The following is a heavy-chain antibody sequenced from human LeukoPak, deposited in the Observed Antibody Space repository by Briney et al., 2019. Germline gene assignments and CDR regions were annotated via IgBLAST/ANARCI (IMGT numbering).Heavy chain of an antibody. CDR3: AKSNGYGLIDI. Sequence: SETLSLTCSVSGGAISTFYWIWIRQPPGKGLERIGCIQNSGSTEYNPSLESRVTISVDRSRNQFSLKLTSVTAADTAVYYCAKSNGYGLIDIWGQGTMVTVSS. CDR1: GGAISTFY. CDR2: IQNSGST. V-gene: IGHV4-59*13. J-gene: IGHJ3*02. D-gene: IGHD3-10*01.